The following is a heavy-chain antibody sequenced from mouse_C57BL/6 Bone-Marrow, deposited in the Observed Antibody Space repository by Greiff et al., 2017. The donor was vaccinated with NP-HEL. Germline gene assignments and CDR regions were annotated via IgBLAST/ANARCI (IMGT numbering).Heavy chain of an antibody. J-gene: IGHJ3*01. V-gene: IGHV5-6*01. D-gene: IGHD2-2*01. CDR3: ARPAMVRVLAY. CDR1: GFTFSSYG. Sequence: EVHLVESGGDLVKPGGSLKLSCAASGFTFSSYGMSWVRQTPDKRLEWVATISSGGSYTYYPDSVKGRFTISRDNAKNTLYLQMSSLKSEDTAMYYCARPAMVRVLAYWGQGTLVTVSA. CDR2: ISSGGSYT.